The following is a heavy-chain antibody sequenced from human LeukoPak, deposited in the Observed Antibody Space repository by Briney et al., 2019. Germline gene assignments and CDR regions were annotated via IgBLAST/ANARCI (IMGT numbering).Heavy chain of an antibody. Sequence: PSETLSLTCTVSGGSISSYYWSWIRQPPGKGLEWIGYIYYSGSTNYNPSLKSRVTISVDTSKNQFSLKLSSVTAADTAVYYCARGQYYYDSSGYYRFYFDYWGQGTLVTVSS. CDR2: IYYSGST. CDR3: ARGQYYYDSSGYYRFYFDY. J-gene: IGHJ4*02. D-gene: IGHD3-22*01. CDR1: GGSISSYY. V-gene: IGHV4-59*01.